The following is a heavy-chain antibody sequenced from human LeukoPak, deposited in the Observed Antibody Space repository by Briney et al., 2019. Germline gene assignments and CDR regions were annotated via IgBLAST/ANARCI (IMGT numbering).Heavy chain of an antibody. CDR2: IKQDGSEK. CDR1: GFTFNNAW. V-gene: IGHV3-7*01. J-gene: IGHJ4*02. D-gene: IGHD2-15*01. Sequence: GGSLRLSCEASGFTFNNAWMSWVRQAPGKGLEWVANIKQDGSEKYYVDSVKGRFTISRDNAKNSLYLQMNSLRAEDTAVYYCARDQGWFDYWGQGTLVTVSS. CDR3: ARDQGWFDY.